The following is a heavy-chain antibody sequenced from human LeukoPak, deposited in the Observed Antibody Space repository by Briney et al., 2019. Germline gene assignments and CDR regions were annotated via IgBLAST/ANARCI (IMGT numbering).Heavy chain of an antibody. CDR1: GFTFSSYN. V-gene: IGHV3-30*02. CDR2: MRYDGRDK. J-gene: IGHJ2*01. CDR3: SKAGEYYSGSSCYHWYFDL. Sequence: GGSLRLSCAASGFTFSSYNMHWVRQAPGKGLEWVAFMRYDGRDKYYGDSVKGRFTISRDNSKSMLYLQMNSLRAEDTAVYYCSKAGEYYSGSSCYHWYFDLWGRGTLVTVSS. D-gene: IGHD2-2*01.